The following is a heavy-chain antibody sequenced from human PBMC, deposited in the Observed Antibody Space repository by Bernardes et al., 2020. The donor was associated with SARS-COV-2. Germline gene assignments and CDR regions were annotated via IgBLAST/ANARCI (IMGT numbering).Heavy chain of an antibody. CDR3: AKDEGLAYYYGSGSYPL. D-gene: IGHD3-10*01. J-gene: IGHJ4*02. Sequence: GGSLRLSCAASGFTFSSYAMSWVRQAPGKGLEWVSAISGSGGSTYYADSVKGRFTISRDNSKNTLYLQMNSLRAEDTAVYYCAKDEGLAYYYGSGSYPLWGQGTLVTVSS. V-gene: IGHV3-23*01. CDR1: GFTFSSYA. CDR2: ISGSGGST.